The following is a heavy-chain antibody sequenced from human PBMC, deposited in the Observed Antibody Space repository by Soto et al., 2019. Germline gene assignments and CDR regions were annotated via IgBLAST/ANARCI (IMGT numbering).Heavy chain of an antibody. V-gene: IGHV3-23*01. CDR2: IAGSGGMT. CDR1: GFTFSSYA. CDR3: ARYIRGPTVYYFDF. D-gene: IGHD1-1*01. Sequence: GGSLRLSCAASGFTFSSYAMTWVRLAPGRGLEWVATIAGSGGMTYYTNSVRGRFTISRDNSKDTVDLQMNGLRAEDTAVYYCARYIRGPTVYYFDFWGPGVLVTVSS. J-gene: IGHJ4*02.